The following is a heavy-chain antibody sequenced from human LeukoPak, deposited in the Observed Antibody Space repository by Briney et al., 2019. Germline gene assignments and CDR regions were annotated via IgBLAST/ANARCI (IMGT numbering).Heavy chain of an antibody. V-gene: IGHV4-34*01. CDR3: AVGWKEYYFDY. J-gene: IGHJ4*02. Sequence: NPSETLSLTCAVYGGSFSGYYWSWIRQPPGKALEWIGEINHSGSTNYNPSLKSRVTISVDTSKNQFSLKLSSVTAADTAVYYCAVGWKEYYFDYWGQGTLVTVSS. CDR2: INHSGST. CDR1: GGSFSGYY. D-gene: IGHD1-1*01.